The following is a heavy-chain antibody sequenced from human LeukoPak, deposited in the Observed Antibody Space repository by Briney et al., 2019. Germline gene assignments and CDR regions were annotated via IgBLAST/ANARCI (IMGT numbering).Heavy chain of an antibody. V-gene: IGHV1-2*02. J-gene: IGHJ4*02. CDR3: ARGYYYDSSGYYGRAYYFDY. CDR2: TNPNSGGT. D-gene: IGHD3-22*01. CDR1: GYTFTGYY. Sequence: ASVKVSCKASGYTFTGYYMHWVRQAPGQGLEWMGWTNPNSGGTNYAQKFQGRVTMTRDTSISTAYMELSRLRSDDTAVYYCARGYYYDSSGYYGRAYYFDYWGQGTLVTVSS.